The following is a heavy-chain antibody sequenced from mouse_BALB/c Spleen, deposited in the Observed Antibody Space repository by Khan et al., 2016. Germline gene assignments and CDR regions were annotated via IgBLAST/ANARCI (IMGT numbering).Heavy chain of an antibody. Sequence: EVGLVESGGGLVKPGGSLKLSCAASGFTFSDYYMYWVRQTPEKRLEWVATISDGGSYTYYPDSVKGRFTISRDNANLYLQMSSLKSEYTSMYDCARDLNWYFDVWGAGTTVTVSS. CDR1: GFTFSDYY. CDR2: ISDGGSYT. J-gene: IGHJ1*01. CDR3: ARDLNWYFDV. V-gene: IGHV5-4*02.